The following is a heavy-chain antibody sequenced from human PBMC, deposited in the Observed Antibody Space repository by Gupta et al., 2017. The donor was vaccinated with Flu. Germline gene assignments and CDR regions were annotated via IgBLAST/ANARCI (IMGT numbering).Heavy chain of an antibody. CDR3: AKDYAVLFPSATYALDV. J-gene: IGHJ6*02. Sequence: IQWVRQAPGQGPEWMGWINPKSGVTEYAQKFQGRVTLTSDTSVSTAYMELSSLRYDDTATYFCAKDYAVLFPSATYALDVWGQGTKLTVSS. D-gene: IGHD3-16*01. V-gene: IGHV1-2*02. CDR2: INPKSGVT.